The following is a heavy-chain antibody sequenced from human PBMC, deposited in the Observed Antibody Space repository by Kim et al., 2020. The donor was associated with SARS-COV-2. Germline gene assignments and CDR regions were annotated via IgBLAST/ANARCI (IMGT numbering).Heavy chain of an antibody. V-gene: IGHV3-73*01. CDR2: IRSKANSDAT. J-gene: IGHJ4*02. CDR1: GFILSGSI. D-gene: IGHD1-1*01. CDR3: SRTTEVPATTVY. Sequence: GGSLRLSCAASGFILSGSILHWVRQASGKGPEWVGRIRSKANSDATAYDASGKGRFIISRDDSQNTAYLQMNSLETEDTAVYYCSRTTEVPATTVYWGQGTLVTVSS.